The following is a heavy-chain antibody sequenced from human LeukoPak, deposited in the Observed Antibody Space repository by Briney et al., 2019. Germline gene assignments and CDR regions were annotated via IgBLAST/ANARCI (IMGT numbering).Heavy chain of an antibody. V-gene: IGHV3-21*01. CDR2: ISSSSSYI. D-gene: IGHD3-3*01. J-gene: IGHJ5*02. CDR3: ASTFFDFWSGPVWFDP. Sequence: GGSLRLSCAASGFTFSSYSMNWVRQAPGKGLEWVSSISSSSSYIYYADSVKGRFTISRDNAKNSLYLQMNSLRAEDTVVYYCASTFFDFWSGPVWFDPWGQGTLVTVSS. CDR1: GFTFSSYS.